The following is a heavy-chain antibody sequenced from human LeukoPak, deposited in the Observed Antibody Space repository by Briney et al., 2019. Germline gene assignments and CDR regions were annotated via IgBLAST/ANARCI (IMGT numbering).Heavy chain of an antibody. CDR2: IYYSGST. CDR3: ARGHSDGSRFDY. D-gene: IGHD5-24*01. V-gene: IGHV4-59*01. CDR1: GGSISSYY. Sequence: SETLSLTCTVSGGSISSYYWSWIRQPPGKGLEWIGHIYYSGSTNYNPSLKSRVTISVDTSKNQFSLKLSSVTAADTAVYYCARGHSDGSRFDYWGQGTLVTVSS. J-gene: IGHJ4*02.